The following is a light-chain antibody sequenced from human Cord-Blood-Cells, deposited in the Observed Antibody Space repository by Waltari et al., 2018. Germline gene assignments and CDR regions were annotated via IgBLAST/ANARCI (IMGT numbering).Light chain of an antibody. Sequence: QSALTQPASVSGSPGQSITISCTGTSSDVGGYNYFSWYQQHPGKAPNLMIYDVSNRPSGVSNRFSGSKSCNTASLTISGLQAEDEADYYCSSYTSSSTYVFGTGTKVTVL. J-gene: IGLJ1*01. CDR1: SSDVGGYNY. CDR2: DVS. CDR3: SSYTSSSTYV. V-gene: IGLV2-14*01.